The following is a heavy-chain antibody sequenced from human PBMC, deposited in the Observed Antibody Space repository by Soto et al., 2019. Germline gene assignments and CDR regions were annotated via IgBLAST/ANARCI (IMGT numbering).Heavy chain of an antibody. V-gene: IGHV4-30-4*01. D-gene: IGHD3-10*01. CDR3: ARGPSGDKVDY. J-gene: IGHJ4*02. CDR2: IYSGGSI. Sequence: QVQLQESGPGLVKPSQTLSLTCIVSGGSISNVNDCWSWIRQRPDKGLEWIGNIYSGGSIYTNPSLTSRVTILLDTSKNQFSLQLSSVSAADTAVYYCARGPSGDKVDYWGQGTLVNVSS. CDR1: GGSISNVNDC.